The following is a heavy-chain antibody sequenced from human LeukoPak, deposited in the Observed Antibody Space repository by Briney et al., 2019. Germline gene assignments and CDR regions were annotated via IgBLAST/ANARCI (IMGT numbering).Heavy chain of an antibody. CDR3: ARDGVPAARDL. D-gene: IGHD2-2*01. CDR1: GFTFSRHW. J-gene: IGHJ3*01. CDR2: IDGAGGEK. V-gene: IGHV3-7*01. Sequence: PGGSLRLSCEASGFTFSRHWLTWVRQDPGKGLEWVGNIDGAGGEKHYADSVKGRFTISRDNAKTSLYLHMNSLRAEDTAVYYCARDGVPAARDLWGQGTMVIVSS.